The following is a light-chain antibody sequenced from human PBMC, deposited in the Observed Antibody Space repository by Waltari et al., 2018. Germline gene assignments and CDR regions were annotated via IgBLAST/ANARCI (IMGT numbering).Light chain of an antibody. CDR2: KSS. CDR3: QQYNAYPWT. CDR1: QVIYNW. V-gene: IGKV1-5*03. J-gene: IGKJ1*01. Sequence: DIQMTQSPSTLSASVGDRVTITCRASQVIYNWLAWYQQRPGKAPTLLIYKSSDLESGGPSRFSGSGSGTEFTLTISSLQPDDFATYYCQQYNAYPWTFGQGTNVEIK.